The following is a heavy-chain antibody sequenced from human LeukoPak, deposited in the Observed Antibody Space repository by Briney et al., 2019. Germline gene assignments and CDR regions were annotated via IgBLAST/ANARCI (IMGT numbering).Heavy chain of an antibody. CDR3: ARAGPPAFDP. CDR1: GFTFTNFE. J-gene: IGHJ5*02. Sequence: PGGSLRLSCAASGFTFTNFEMNWVRQAPGKGLEWVSYISYSGSTTSYADSVKGRFTISRDNAKNSQYLQMNSLRAEDTAVYYCARAGPPAFDPWGQGTLVTVSS. V-gene: IGHV3-48*03. CDR2: ISYSGSTT.